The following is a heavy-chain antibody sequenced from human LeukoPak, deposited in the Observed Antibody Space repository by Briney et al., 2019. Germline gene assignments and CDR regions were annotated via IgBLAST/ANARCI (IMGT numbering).Heavy chain of an antibody. J-gene: IGHJ3*02. Sequence: GGSLRLSCAASGFTFSSYWMSWVRQAPGKGLEWVANIKQDGSEKYYVDSVKGRFTISRDNAKNSLYLQMNSLRAEDTAVYYCARDHPNYTIFGVVMLDAFDIWGQGTMVTVSS. CDR2: IKQDGSEK. V-gene: IGHV3-7*01. CDR1: GFTFSSYW. D-gene: IGHD3-3*01. CDR3: ARDHPNYTIFGVVMLDAFDI.